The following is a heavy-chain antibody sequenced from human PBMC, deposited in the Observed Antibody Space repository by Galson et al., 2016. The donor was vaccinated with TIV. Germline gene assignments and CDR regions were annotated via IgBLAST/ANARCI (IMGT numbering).Heavy chain of an antibody. D-gene: IGHD3-3*01. J-gene: IGHJ6*02. V-gene: IGHV5-51*01. CDR3: ARHNGYDVPPGSYPHYFGMDV. CDR1: GYTFTNYW. CDR2: IYPGDSET. Sequence: QSGAEVKKPGESLKISCKGSGYTFTNYWIVWVRQMPGKGLEWMGIIYPGDSETTYSPSFQGQVTISADKSISTAYLQWSSLKASDTAIYYCARHNGYDVPPGSYPHYFGMDVWGQGTAVTVSS.